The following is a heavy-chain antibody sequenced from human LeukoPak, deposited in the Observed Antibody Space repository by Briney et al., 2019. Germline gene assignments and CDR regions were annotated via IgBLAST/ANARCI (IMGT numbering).Heavy chain of an antibody. V-gene: IGHV4-31*03. CDR1: GASTTSGAYY. Sequence: PSETLSLTCSVSGASTTSGAYYWSWLRQHPEKGLEWIGYIADIATKFYNPSFKSRVSISMDPPKNLFSLSLTSLTAADTAVYYCARARMGPVPFDSWGQGILVTVSS. D-gene: IGHD1-14*01. CDR3: ARARMGPVPFDS. J-gene: IGHJ4*02. CDR2: IADIATK.